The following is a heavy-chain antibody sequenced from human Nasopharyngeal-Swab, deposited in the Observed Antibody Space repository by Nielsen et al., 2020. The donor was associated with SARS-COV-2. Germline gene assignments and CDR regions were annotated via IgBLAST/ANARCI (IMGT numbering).Heavy chain of an antibody. V-gene: IGHV3-74*01. D-gene: IGHD3-22*01. CDR2: INSDGSST. Sequence: GESLKISCAASGFTFSSYWMHWVRQAPGKGLVWVSRINSDGSSTSYADSVKGRFTISRDNAKNTLYLQMNSLRAEDTVVYYCARGGGYYDSSGYTLFDWWGQGGLVTVSS. CDR3: ARGGGYYDSSGYTLFDW. CDR1: GFTFSSYW. J-gene: IGHJ4*02.